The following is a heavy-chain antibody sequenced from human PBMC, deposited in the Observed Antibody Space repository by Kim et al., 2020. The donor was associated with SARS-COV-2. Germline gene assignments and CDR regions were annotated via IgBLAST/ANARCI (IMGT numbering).Heavy chain of an antibody. Sequence: PSLKRRVTISVDTSKNQFSLKLSSVTAADTAVYYCARDESQYYYYGMDVWGQGTTVTVSS. V-gene: IGHV4-30-2*04. J-gene: IGHJ6*02. CDR3: ARDESQYYYYGMDV.